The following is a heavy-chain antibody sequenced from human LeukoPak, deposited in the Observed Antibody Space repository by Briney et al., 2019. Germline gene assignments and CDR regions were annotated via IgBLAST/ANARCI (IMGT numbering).Heavy chain of an antibody. CDR3: ARDQDYYDSGGYPDAFDI. Sequence: GGSLRLSCAASGFTFSSYSMNWVRQAPGKGLEWASYISSSSSTIYYADSVKGRFTISRDNAKNSLYLQMNSLRAEDTAVYYCARDQDYYDSGGYPDAFDIWGQGAMVTVSS. CDR1: GFTFSSYS. CDR2: ISSSSSTI. V-gene: IGHV3-48*01. J-gene: IGHJ3*02. D-gene: IGHD3-22*01.